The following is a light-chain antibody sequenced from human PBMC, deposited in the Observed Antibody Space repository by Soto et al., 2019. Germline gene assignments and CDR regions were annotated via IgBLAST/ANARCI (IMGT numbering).Light chain of an antibody. J-gene: IGLJ1*01. CDR3: NSYTSRKTV. V-gene: IGLV2-14*01. CDR1: SCDVGGYNY. Sequence: QSALTQTASVSGSPGQSITISCTGTSCDVGGYNYVSWYQQNPGKAPKLMIHEVSNRPSGVSYRFSDSKFGNTASLTISGLQAEDEADYYCNSYTSRKTVFAPVTTLTVL. CDR2: EVS.